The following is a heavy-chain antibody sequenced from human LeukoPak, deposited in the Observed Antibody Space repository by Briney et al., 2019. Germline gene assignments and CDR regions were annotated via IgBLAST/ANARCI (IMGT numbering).Heavy chain of an antibody. CDR3: ARTNGGYEYN. Sequence: ASVKVSCKASGYAFTGYYMHWVRQAPGQGLEWMGWINPYSGDTMYAQKFQGRVTMTRDTSISTAYMELNRLRSDDTAVYYCARTNGGYEYNWGQGTLVIVSS. CDR2: INPYSGDT. CDR1: GYAFTGYY. V-gene: IGHV1-2*02. D-gene: IGHD5-12*01. J-gene: IGHJ4*02.